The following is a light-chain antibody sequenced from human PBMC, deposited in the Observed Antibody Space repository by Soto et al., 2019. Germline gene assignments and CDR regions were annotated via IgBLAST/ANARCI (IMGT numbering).Light chain of an antibody. J-gene: IGLJ2*01. V-gene: IGLV1-40*01. CDR3: QSYDSSLSVVV. Sequence: QSVLTQPPSVSGAPGQRVTISCTGSSSNIGAGYDVHWYQQLPGTAPKLLIYGNSNRPSGVPDRFSGSKSGTSASLAITGLQAEDDADYYCQSYDSSLSVVVFGGGTKVTVL. CDR2: GNS. CDR1: SSNIGAGYD.